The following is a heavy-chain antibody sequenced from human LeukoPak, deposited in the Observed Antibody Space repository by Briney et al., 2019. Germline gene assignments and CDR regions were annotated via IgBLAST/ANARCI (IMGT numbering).Heavy chain of an antibody. J-gene: IGHJ3*02. CDR3: AREMLLSSTIVDRDAFDI. CDR2: ISHTAST. CDR1: GGSMSHH. Sequence: TSETLSLTCTVSGGSMSHHWSWIRQSPGKGLEWIGYISHTASTNYNPSLKSRVTISVDTSKNQFSLKLSSVTAADTAVYYCAREMLLSSTIVDRDAFDIWGQGTMVTVSS. V-gene: IGHV4-59*11. D-gene: IGHD2-2*01.